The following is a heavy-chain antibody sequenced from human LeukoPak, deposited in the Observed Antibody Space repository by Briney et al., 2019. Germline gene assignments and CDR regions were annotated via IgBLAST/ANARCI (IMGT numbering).Heavy chain of an antibody. CDR1: GYTFTSYA. CDR3: ARGYTKDMTSVTHFDY. Sequence: ASVKVSCKASGYTFTSYAMNWVRQAPGQGLEWMGWISTNTGNPTYAQGFTGRFVFSLDTSVSTAYLQISSLKAEDTAVYYCARGYTKDMTSVTHFDYRGQGTLVTVSS. V-gene: IGHV7-4-1*02. J-gene: IGHJ4*02. D-gene: IGHD4-17*01. CDR2: ISTNTGNP.